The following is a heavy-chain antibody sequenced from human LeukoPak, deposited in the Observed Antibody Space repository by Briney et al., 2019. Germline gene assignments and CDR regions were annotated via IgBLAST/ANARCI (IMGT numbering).Heavy chain of an antibody. J-gene: IGHJ5*02. CDR2: ISGSGGST. Sequence: GGSLRLSCAASGFTFSSYAMSWVRQAPGKGLEWVSAISGSGGSTYYADSVKGRFTISRDNSKNTLYLQMNVLRAEDTAVYYCARDYDSSGYYYVPPFEWFDPWGQGTLVTVSS. CDR3: ARDYDSSGYYYVPPFEWFDP. V-gene: IGHV3-23*01. CDR1: GFTFSSYA. D-gene: IGHD3-22*01.